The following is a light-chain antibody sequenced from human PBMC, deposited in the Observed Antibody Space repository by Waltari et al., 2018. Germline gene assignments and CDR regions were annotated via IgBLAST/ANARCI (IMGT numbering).Light chain of an antibody. CDR2: EVT. V-gene: IGLV2-23*02. CDR3: CSYALSGAVV. Sequence: QSALTQPASVSGSPGQSITISCTGTTSDVGYYNLVSWYQQHPGKAPNLMIYEVTKLPSGVSDRFSGSKSGHTSSLTISVLQAEDEANYYCCSYALSGAVVFGGGTKLTVL. CDR1: TSDVGYYNL. J-gene: IGLJ2*01.